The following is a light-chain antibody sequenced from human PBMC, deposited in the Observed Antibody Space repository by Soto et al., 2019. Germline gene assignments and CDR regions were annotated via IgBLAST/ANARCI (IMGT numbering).Light chain of an antibody. Sequence: QSALTQPASASGSPGQSITISCTGTSSDVGGYNYVSWYQQHPARAPKLMIYDVSDRPSGVSNRFSGSKSGNTASLTISGLQAEDEADYYCSSYTSSSTLMVFGGGTKVTVL. CDR2: DVS. CDR1: SSDVGGYNY. V-gene: IGLV2-14*01. CDR3: SSYTSSSTLMV. J-gene: IGLJ2*01.